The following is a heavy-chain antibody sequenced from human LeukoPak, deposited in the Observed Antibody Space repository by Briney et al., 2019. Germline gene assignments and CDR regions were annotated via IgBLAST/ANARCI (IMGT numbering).Heavy chain of an antibody. V-gene: IGHV3-74*01. Sequence: GGSLRLSCAASGFTFSSYWMHWVRQAPGKGLVWVSRINSDGSSTSYADSVKGRFTISRDNSKNTLYLQMNSLRAEDTAVYYCAKFYYGSGSYYNLPADYWGQGTLVTVSS. J-gene: IGHJ4*02. CDR2: INSDGSST. D-gene: IGHD3-10*01. CDR3: AKFYYGSGSYYNLPADY. CDR1: GFTFSSYW.